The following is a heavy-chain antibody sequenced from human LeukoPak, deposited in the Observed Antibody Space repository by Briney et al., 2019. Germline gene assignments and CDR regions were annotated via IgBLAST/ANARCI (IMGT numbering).Heavy chain of an antibody. J-gene: IGHJ3*02. CDR2: IYYSGST. CDR3: ARQGDPSLWELPPGGAFDI. Sequence: KPSETLSLTCTVSGGSISSYYWSWIRQPPGKGLEWIGYIYYSGSTNYNPSLKSRVTISVDTSKNQFSLKLSSVTAADTAVYYCARQGDPSLWELPPGGAFDIWGQGTMVTVSS. CDR1: GGSISSYY. V-gene: IGHV4-59*08. D-gene: IGHD1-26*01.